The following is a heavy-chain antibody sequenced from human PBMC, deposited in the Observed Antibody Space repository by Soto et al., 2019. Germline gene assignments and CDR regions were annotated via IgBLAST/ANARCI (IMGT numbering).Heavy chain of an antibody. D-gene: IGHD5-18*01. CDR3: AKEGYSYGPPYFDY. Sequence: GGSLRLSCAASGFIFSDYEMNWVRQAPGKGLEWVSFIGKSGYPIYYTDSVKGRFTMSRDNAKYSLTLQMNSLRAEDTAVYYCAKEGYSYGPPYFDYWGQGTLVTVSS. V-gene: IGHV3-48*03. CDR1: GFIFSDYE. J-gene: IGHJ4*02. CDR2: IGKSGYPI.